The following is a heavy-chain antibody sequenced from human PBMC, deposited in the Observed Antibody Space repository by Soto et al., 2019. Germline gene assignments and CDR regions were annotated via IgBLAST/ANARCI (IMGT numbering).Heavy chain of an antibody. V-gene: IGHV3-53*01. CDR2: INSDGST. Sequence: EVQLVESGGGLIPPGGSLRLSCAASGFLVNSAYMTWVRQAPGKGLEWLSMINSDGSTLYAESVKGRFTISRDNSKNRLDLQMNRLRSEDTAMYYCARSGYSFAWGCWGQGTLVIVTS. D-gene: IGHD5-18*01. CDR1: GFLVNSAY. J-gene: IGHJ4*02. CDR3: ARSGYSFAWGC.